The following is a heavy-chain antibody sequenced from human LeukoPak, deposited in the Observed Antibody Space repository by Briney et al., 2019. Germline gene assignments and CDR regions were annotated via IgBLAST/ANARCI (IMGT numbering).Heavy chain of an antibody. CDR3: ARGYDAFDI. V-gene: IGHV4-34*01. CDR2: INHSGST. J-gene: IGHJ3*02. Sequence: SETLSLTCAVYGGSFSGYYWSWIRQPPGKGLEWIGEINHSGSTNYNPSHKSRVTISVDTSKNQFSLKLSSVTAADTAVYYCARGYDAFDIWGQGTMVTVSS. CDR1: GGSFSGYY.